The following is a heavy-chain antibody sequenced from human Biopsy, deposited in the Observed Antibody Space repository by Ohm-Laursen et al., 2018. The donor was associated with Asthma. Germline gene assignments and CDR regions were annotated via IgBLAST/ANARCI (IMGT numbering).Heavy chain of an antibody. J-gene: IGHJ4*02. CDR3: VRHQYSSSWSTFDY. V-gene: IGHV4-39*01. CDR1: GGSVTSATFH. CDR2: MYHSGSP. D-gene: IGHD3-22*01. Sequence: SDTLSLTCPVTGGSVTSATFHWSWIRQPPGKGMEWIGSMYHSGSPYYHPSLKSRATISVDTSKNQLSLKMSSVTAADTAVYFCVRHQYSSSWSTFDYWGQGALVTVSS.